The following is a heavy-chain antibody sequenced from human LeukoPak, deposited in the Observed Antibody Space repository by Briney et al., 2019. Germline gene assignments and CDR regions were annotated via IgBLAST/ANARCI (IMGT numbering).Heavy chain of an antibody. CDR2: IYYSGST. Sequence: SETLSLTCTVSGGSISSSSYYWGWIRQPPGTGLEWIGSIYYSGSTYYNPSLKSRVTISVDTSKNQFSLKLSSVTAADTAVYYCAAPGGSTIFGVVIGFDYWGQGTLVTVSS. CDR3: AAPGGSTIFGVVIGFDY. CDR1: GGSISSSSYY. D-gene: IGHD3-3*01. V-gene: IGHV4-39*01. J-gene: IGHJ4*02.